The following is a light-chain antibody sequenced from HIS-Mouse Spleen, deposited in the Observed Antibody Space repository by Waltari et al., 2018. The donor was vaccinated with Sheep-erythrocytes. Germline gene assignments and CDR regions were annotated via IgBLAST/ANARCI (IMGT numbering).Light chain of an antibody. CDR3: QQSYSTPYT. CDR2: KAS. Sequence: DIQMTQSPSTLSASVGDRVTITCRASQSISSWLAWYQQKPWKAPKLLIYKASSLESGVPSRFSGSGSGTEFTLTISSLQPDDFATYYCQQSYSTPYTFGQGTKLEIK. V-gene: IGKV1-5*03. J-gene: IGKJ2*01. CDR1: QSISSW.